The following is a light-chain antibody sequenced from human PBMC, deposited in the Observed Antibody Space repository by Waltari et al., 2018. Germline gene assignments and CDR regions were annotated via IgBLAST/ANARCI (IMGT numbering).Light chain of an antibody. V-gene: IGKV1-39*01. CDR3: QQSYDYPCT. Sequence: DIQMTQSPSSLSASVGDSVTIGCRATQNITRYLNWYQQKPGKAPNLLIHTVSKLHSGVPSRFSGSGSGTDFTLAISSLQPEDFASYYCQQSYDYPCTFGPGTTVDLK. J-gene: IGKJ3*01. CDR2: TVS. CDR1: QNITRY.